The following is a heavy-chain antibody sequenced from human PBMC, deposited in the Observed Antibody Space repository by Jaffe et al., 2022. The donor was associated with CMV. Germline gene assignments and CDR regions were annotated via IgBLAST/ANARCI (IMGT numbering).Heavy chain of an antibody. V-gene: IGHV3-33*01. CDR1: GFTFSSYG. CDR2: IWYDGSNK. D-gene: IGHD6-19*01. CDR3: ARDESVAGYYYGMDV. J-gene: IGHJ6*02. Sequence: QVQLVESGGGVVQPGRSLRLSCAASGFTFSSYGMHWVRQAPGKGLEWVAVIWYDGSNKYYADSVKGRFTISRDNSKNTLYLQMNSLRAEDTAVYYCARDESVAGYYYGMDVWGQGTTVTVSS.